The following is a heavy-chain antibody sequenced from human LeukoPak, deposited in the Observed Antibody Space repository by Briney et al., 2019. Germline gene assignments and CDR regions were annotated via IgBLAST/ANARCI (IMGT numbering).Heavy chain of an antibody. V-gene: IGHV3-23*05. D-gene: IGHD3-16*01. CDR1: GFTFSSYA. J-gene: IGHJ4*02. CDR3: ARRAGAYSHPYDY. CDR2: IYSGST. Sequence: GGSLRLSCAASGFTFSSYAMSWVRQAPGKGLEWVSFIYSGSTHYSDSVKGRFTISRDNSKNTLYLQMNSLRAEDTAVYYCARRAGAYSHPYDYWGQGTLVTVSS.